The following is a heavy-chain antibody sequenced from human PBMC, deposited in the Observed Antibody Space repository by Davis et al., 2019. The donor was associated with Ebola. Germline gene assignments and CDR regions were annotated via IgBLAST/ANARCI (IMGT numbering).Heavy chain of an antibody. J-gene: IGHJ4*02. Sequence: PSETLSLTCNVAGGSISSHHWSWIRQPPGKGLEWIGYIYYSGSTKYNPSLKSRVTISMDTSKNQFSLKLSSVTAADTAIYYCARGGASSKYFDYWGQGSLVTVSS. CDR3: ARGGASSKYFDY. D-gene: IGHD3-16*01. CDR2: IYYSGST. V-gene: IGHV4-59*11. CDR1: GGSISSHH.